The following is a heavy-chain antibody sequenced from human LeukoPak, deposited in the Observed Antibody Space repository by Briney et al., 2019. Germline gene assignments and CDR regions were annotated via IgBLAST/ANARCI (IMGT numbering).Heavy chain of an antibody. CDR1: GGSIFSSY. J-gene: IGHJ2*01. CDR3: ARRAYFDTSGYSPAAGYFDL. V-gene: IGHV4-59*08. Sequence: PSGTLSLTCTVSGGSIFSSYWNWIRQPPGRGLEWIGYIYSTGITSYNPSLKSRGTISIATSKNQFSLRLNSVTAADTAFYYCARRAYFDTSGYSPAAGYFDLWGRGTLVTVSS. CDR2: IYSTGIT. D-gene: IGHD3-22*01.